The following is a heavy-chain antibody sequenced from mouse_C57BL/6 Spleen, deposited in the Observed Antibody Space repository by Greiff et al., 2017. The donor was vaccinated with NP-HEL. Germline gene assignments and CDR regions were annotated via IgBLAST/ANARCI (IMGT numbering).Heavy chain of an antibody. CDR1: GFTFSSYA. V-gene: IGHV5-4*03. J-gene: IGHJ1*03. CDR3: ARGYFDV. CDR2: ISNGGSYT. Sequence: EVKLMESGGGLVKPGGSLKLSCAASGFTFSSYAMSWVRQTPEKRLEWVATISNGGSYTYYPDNVTGRFTISRDNAKNNLYLQMSHLKAEDTAMYYCARGYFDVWGTGTTVTVSS.